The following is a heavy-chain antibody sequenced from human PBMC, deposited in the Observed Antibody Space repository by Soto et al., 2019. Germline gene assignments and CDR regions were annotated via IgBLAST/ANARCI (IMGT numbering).Heavy chain of an antibody. CDR2: IYYSGST. V-gene: IGHV4-39*01. CDR3: ARRERAAGTDWWFDP. CDR1: GGSISSSSFH. J-gene: IGHJ5*02. Sequence: QLQLQESGPGLVKPSETLSLTCTVSGGSISSSSFHWGWIRQPPGKGLEWIGSIYYSGSTYYSPSLKSRVTISVDTSKNPFSLKTRSVTAADTAVYYCARRERAAGTDWWFDPWGQGTLVTVSS. D-gene: IGHD6-13*01.